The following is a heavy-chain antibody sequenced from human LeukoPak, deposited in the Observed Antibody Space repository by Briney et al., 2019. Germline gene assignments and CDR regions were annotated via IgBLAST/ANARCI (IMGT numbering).Heavy chain of an antibody. V-gene: IGHV5-51*01. J-gene: IGHJ4*02. CDR2: IYPSDSDT. CDR3: ARHYYGSGSSGQNDY. D-gene: IGHD3-10*01. CDR1: GYSFTSYW. Sequence: GESLKISCKGSGYSFTSYWIGWVRQMPGKGLECMGIIYPSDSDTRYSPSFQGQVTISADKSISTAYLQWSSLKASDTAIYYCARHYYGSGSSGQNDYWGQGTLVTVSS.